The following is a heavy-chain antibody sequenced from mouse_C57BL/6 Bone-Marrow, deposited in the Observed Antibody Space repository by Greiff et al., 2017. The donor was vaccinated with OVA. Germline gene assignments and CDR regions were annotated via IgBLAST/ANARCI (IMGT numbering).Heavy chain of an antibody. CDR1: GYTFTSYW. CDR2: IYPGSGST. D-gene: IGHD1-1*01. J-gene: IGHJ3*01. CDR3: ARGVVAKDSWFAY. V-gene: IGHV1-55*01. Sequence: QVQLQQPGAELVKPGASVKMSCKASGYTFTSYWITWVKQRPGQGLEWIGDIYPGSGSTNYNEKFKSKATLTVDTSSSTAYMQLSSLTSEDSAVYYCARGVVAKDSWFAYWGQGTLVTVSA.